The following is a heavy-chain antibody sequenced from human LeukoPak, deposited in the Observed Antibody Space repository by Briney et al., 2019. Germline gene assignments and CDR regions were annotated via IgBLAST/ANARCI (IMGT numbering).Heavy chain of an antibody. CDR2: VDPEDGET. Sequence: ASVKISCKVSGYTFTDYYMHWVPQAPGKGLEWMGLVDPEDGETIYAEKFQGRVTITADTSTDTAYMELSSLRSEDTAVYSCATGPTGTLDYWGQGTLVTVSS. CDR3: ATGPTGTLDY. CDR1: GYTFTDYY. V-gene: IGHV1-69-2*01. J-gene: IGHJ4*02. D-gene: IGHD1-1*01.